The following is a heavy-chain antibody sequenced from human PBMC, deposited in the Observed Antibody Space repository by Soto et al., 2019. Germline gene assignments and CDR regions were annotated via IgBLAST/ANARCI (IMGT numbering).Heavy chain of an antibody. CDR3: AMLIAAAGASIDY. Sequence: GGSLRLSCAASGFPFSSYAMTWVRQPPGKGLEWVSGISGSGGSTYYADSVKGRFTISRDNSKNTLYLQMNSLRAEDTAVYYCAMLIAAAGASIDYWGQGTLVTVSS. J-gene: IGHJ4*02. D-gene: IGHD6-13*01. V-gene: IGHV3-23*01. CDR1: GFPFSSYA. CDR2: ISGSGGST.